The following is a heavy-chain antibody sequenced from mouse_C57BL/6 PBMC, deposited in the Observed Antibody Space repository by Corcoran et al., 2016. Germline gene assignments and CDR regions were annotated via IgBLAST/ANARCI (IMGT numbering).Heavy chain of an antibody. Sequence: LLQQSGPELVKPGASLKISCKASGYTFTDYYMNWVKQSHGNSLEWIGDINPNNGGTSYNQKFKGKATLTVDKSSSTAYMELRSLTSEDSAVYYWASLRWLLKDYWGQGTTLTVSS. CDR1: GYTFTDYY. D-gene: IGHD2-3*01. CDR3: ASLRWLLKDY. V-gene: IGHV1-26*01. CDR2: INPNNGGT. J-gene: IGHJ2*01.